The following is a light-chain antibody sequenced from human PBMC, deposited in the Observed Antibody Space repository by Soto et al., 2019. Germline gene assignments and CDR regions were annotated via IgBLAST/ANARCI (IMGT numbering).Light chain of an antibody. V-gene: IGLV2-14*01. CDR2: EVS. J-gene: IGLJ3*02. CDR1: SSDVGAYNY. Sequence: QSALTQPASVSGSPGQSITISCTGTSSDVGAYNYVSWYQQHPGKAPKLIIYEVSNRPSGVSNRFSGSKSGNTASLTISGLQAADEADYYCNSYASSSARVFGGGTKLTVL. CDR3: NSYASSSARV.